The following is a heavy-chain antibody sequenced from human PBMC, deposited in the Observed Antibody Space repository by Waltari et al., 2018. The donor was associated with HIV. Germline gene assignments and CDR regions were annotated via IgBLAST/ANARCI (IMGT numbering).Heavy chain of an antibody. CDR2: IYYNGHT. Sequence: QVRLQESGPGQVKPSGTLSLTCAVSGASVSNIKWWRWVRQPPGTGLEWIGKIYYNGHTYYNPSLKSRVTVSLDKSNNQFSLTLSSVTAADTALYYCAREEKSDACDIWGQGTMVTVSP. CDR1: GASVSNIKW. V-gene: IGHV4-4*02. CDR3: AREEKSDACDI. J-gene: IGHJ3*02.